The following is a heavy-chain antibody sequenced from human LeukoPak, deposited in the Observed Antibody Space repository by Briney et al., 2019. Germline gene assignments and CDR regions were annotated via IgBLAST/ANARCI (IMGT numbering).Heavy chain of an antibody. Sequence: GSLRLSCAASGFTFSSFTFSNYAMSWVRQAPGKGLEWVSTITGSGGSTYNADSVKGRYTISRDNSKNTLYLQMNSLRAEDTGVYYCARDRGDHYYLDYWGRGTLVTVSS. CDR3: ARDRGDHYYLDY. V-gene: IGHV3-23*01. J-gene: IGHJ4*02. D-gene: IGHD4-17*01. CDR2: ITGSGGST. CDR1: GFTFSSFTFSNYA.